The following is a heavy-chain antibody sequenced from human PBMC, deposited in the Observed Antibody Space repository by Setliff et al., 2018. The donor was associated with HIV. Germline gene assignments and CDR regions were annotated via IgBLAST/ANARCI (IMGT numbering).Heavy chain of an antibody. CDR2: INHSGST. V-gene: IGHV4-39*01. J-gene: IGHJ4*02. D-gene: IGHD4-17*01. Sequence: SETLSLTCSVSGGSISDNKYYWSWIRQPPGKGLEWIGEINHSGSTNYNPSLKSRVIISLDTSKNQFSLKLTSVTAADTAMYYCAAFLVSPVTTQDYWGQGTPVTVSS. CDR3: AAFLVSPVTTQDY. CDR1: GGSISDNKYY.